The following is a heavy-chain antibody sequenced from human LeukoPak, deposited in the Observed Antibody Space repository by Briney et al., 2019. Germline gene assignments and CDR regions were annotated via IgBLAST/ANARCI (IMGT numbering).Heavy chain of an antibody. CDR2: INHSGST. D-gene: IGHD2-21*01. CDR1: GGSLSDCY. Sequence: SETLSLTCGVYGGSLSDCYWTWIRQPPGKGLEWIGEINHSGSTNYNPSLKSRVTISVDTSKSQFSLKLSSVTAADTAVYYCARVQVVAKPRYFDLWGRGTLVTVSS. CDR3: ARVQVVAKPRYFDL. J-gene: IGHJ2*01. V-gene: IGHV4-34*01.